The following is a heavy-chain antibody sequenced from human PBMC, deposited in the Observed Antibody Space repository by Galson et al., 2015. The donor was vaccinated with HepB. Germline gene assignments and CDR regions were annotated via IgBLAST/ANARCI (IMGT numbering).Heavy chain of an antibody. D-gene: IGHD3-22*01. CDR2: ISSSSSYI. Sequence: SLRLSCAASGFTFSSYSMNWVRQAPGKGLEWVSSISSSSSYIYYADSVKGRFTISRDNAKNSLYLQMNSLRAEDTAVYYCAIHYYDSSRGSPGDYWGQGTLVTVSS. J-gene: IGHJ4*02. CDR1: GFTFSSYS. CDR3: AIHYYDSSRGSPGDY. V-gene: IGHV3-21*01.